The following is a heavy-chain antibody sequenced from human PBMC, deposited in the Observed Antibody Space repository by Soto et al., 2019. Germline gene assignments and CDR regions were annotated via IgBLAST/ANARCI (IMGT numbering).Heavy chain of an antibody. CDR1: GGTFTNYA. CDR2: IIPVFGTP. D-gene: IGHD2-2*01. Sequence: QVQLVQSGAEVKKPGSSLKVSCKASGGTFTNYAFSWVRQAPGQGLEWMGGIIPVFGTPDYAQKFQGRVTITADESTRKASMELSSLSSDDTAVYYCARERSVGYCITTTCPKPFYYYAMDVWGQGTTVTVSS. J-gene: IGHJ6*02. CDR3: ARERSVGYCITTTCPKPFYYYAMDV. V-gene: IGHV1-69*12.